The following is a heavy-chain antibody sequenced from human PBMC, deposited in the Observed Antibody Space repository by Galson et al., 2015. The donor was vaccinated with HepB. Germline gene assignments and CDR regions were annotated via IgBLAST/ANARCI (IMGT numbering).Heavy chain of an antibody. CDR3: ARALPGWGAHSSSLGLPYYFGY. J-gene: IGHJ4*02. Sequence: SVKVSCKASGGTFSSYAISWVRQAPGQGLEWMGGIIPIFGTANYAQKFQGRVTITADESTSTAYMELSSLRSEDTAVYYCARALPGWGAHSSSLGLPYYFGYWGQGTLVTVSS. D-gene: IGHD6-6*01. CDR2: IIPIFGTA. V-gene: IGHV1-69*13. CDR1: GGTFSSYA.